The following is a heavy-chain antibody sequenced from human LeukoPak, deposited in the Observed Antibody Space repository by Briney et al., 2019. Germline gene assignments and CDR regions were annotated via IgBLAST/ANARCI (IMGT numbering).Heavy chain of an antibody. CDR3: AGATGRYCGGDCYSGHAFDI. CDR2: IYHSGST. Sequence: QASETLSLTCTVSGYSISSGYYRGWIRQPPGKGLEWIGSIYHSGSTYYNASLKSRVTISVDTSKNQLYLKLSSVTAADTAVYYCAGATGRYCGGDCYSGHAFDIWGQGTMVTVSS. V-gene: IGHV4-38-2*02. CDR1: GYSISSGYY. D-gene: IGHD2-21*02. J-gene: IGHJ3*02.